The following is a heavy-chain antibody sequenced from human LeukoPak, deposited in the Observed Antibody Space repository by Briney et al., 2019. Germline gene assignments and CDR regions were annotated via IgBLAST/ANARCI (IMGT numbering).Heavy chain of an antibody. CDR2: INTDGSST. CDR3: ARDSRPIEAARPPGYYMDV. CDR1: GFTFSSYW. J-gene: IGHJ6*03. D-gene: IGHD6-13*01. V-gene: IGHV3-74*01. Sequence: GGSLRLSCAASGFTFSSYWMHWVRQAPGKGLVWVSRINTDGSSTNYADSVKGRFTISRDNAKNTLYLQMNSLRAEDTAVYYCARDSRPIEAARPPGYYMDVWGKGTTVTVSS.